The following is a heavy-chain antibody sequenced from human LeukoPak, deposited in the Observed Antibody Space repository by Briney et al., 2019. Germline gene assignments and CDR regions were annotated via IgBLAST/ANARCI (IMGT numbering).Heavy chain of an antibody. CDR3: ARGNYGSGSFQYYFDY. Sequence: SETLSLTCAVYGGSFSGYYWSWIRRPPGKGLEWIGEINHSGSTNYNPSLKSRVTISVDTSKNQFSLKLSSVTAADTAVYYCARGNYGSGSFQYYFDYWGQGTLVTVSS. CDR1: GGSFSGYY. D-gene: IGHD3-10*01. J-gene: IGHJ4*02. CDR2: INHSGST. V-gene: IGHV4-34*01.